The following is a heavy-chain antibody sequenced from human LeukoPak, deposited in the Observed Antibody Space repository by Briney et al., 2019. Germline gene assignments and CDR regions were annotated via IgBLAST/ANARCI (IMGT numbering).Heavy chain of an antibody. Sequence: GASVKVSCKASGGTFSSYAISWVRQAPGQGLEWMGGIIPIFGTANYAQKFQGRVTITTEESTSTAYMELSSLRSEDTAVYYCARGRGIAVLFDYWGQGTLVTVSS. CDR2: IIPIFGTA. CDR1: GGTFSSYA. V-gene: IGHV1-69*05. CDR3: ARGRGIAVLFDY. J-gene: IGHJ4*02. D-gene: IGHD6-19*01.